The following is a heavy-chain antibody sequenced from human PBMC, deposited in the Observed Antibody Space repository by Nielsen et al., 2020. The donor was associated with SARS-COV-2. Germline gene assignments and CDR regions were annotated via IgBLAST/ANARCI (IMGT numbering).Heavy chain of an antibody. CDR2: INDSGST. D-gene: IGHD6-6*01. CDR1: GGSLRGYD. V-gene: IGHV4-34*01. CDR3: ARGTRDRTIPGRPLRDGWFDP. Sequence: SETLSLTCAVYGGSLRGYDWSWIRQRPGKGLEWIGEINDSGSTNYNPSLKSRVTISVDTSKNQFSVKLNTVTAADTAVYYCARGTRDRTIPGRPLRDGWFDPWGQGTVVTVSS. J-gene: IGHJ5*02.